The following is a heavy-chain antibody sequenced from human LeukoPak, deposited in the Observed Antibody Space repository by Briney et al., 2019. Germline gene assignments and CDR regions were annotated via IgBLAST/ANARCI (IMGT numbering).Heavy chain of an antibody. CDR3: AKDSKGAKYYDILTGLRLFFDY. V-gene: IGHV3-23*01. J-gene: IGHJ4*02. CDR2: IIGSGGST. CDR1: GFTFSSYA. Sequence: GSLSLSCAASGFTFSSYAMSWVRPAPGKGLEWVSAIIGSGGSTYYADSVKGRFTISRDNSKNTLYLQMNSLRAEDTAVYYCAKDSKGAKYYDILTGLRLFFDYWGQGTLVTVSS. D-gene: IGHD3-9*01.